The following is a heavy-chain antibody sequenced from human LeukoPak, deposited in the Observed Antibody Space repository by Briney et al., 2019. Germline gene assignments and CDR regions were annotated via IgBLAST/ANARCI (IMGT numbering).Heavy chain of an antibody. CDR1: GGSIRSSYYY. CDR3: AGSPLASGCPDY. CDR2: IYDSGST. D-gene: IGHD6-19*01. J-gene: IGHJ4*02. Sequence: PSETLSLTCTVSGGSIRSSYYYWGWIRQPPGKGLEWIGSIYDSGSTYYNPSLKSRVTISVDTSKNQFSLKLTSVTAADTAVFYCAGSPLASGCPDYWGQGTLVTVSS. V-gene: IGHV4-39*01.